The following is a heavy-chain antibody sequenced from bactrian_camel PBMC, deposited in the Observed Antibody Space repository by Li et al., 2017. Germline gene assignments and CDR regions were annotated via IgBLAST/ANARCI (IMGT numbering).Heavy chain of an antibody. Sequence: VQLVESGGGLVQPGGSLRLSCSASGFTFSSYGMSWVRRAPGKGLEWVSGIAMSADSTYYTDSVKDRFTISKDASKNTVYLKMDDLKPDDTAIYYCAARYSEYCYRRIIDIGEWGQGTQVTVS. D-gene: IGHD1*01. CDR3: AARYSEYCYRRIIDIGE. CDR2: IAMSADST. CDR1: GFTFSSYG. J-gene: IGHJ4*01. V-gene: IGHV3S40*01.